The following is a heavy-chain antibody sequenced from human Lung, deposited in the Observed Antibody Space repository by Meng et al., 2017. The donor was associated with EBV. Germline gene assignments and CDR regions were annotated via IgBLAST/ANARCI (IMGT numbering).Heavy chain of an antibody. CDR3: ARDSDSAYSLGY. CDR2: IHHSGRT. J-gene: IGHJ4*02. CDR1: GGSIIIGNW. V-gene: IGHV4-4*02. D-gene: IGHD2-21*01. Sequence: QVKLQESGSGLVNPSGTLSLTCAVSGGSIIIGNWWSWVRQSPGKDLEWIREIHHSGRTNYNPSLKSRITMSLDKPKNQFSLKLSSVTAADTAVYYCARDSDSAYSLGYWGQGTLVTVSS.